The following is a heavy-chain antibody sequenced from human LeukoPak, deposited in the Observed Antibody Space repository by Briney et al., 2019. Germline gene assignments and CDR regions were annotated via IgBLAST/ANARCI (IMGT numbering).Heavy chain of an antibody. J-gene: IGHJ3*02. CDR2: IYDSGST. V-gene: IGHV4-59*01. D-gene: IGHD4-17*01. CDR3: ASLTTADAFDI. CDR1: GGSISSYY. Sequence: PSETLSLTCTVSGGSISSYYWSWIRQPPGKGLEWIGYIYDSGSTNYNPSLKSRVTTSVDTSKNQFSLKLSSVTAADTAVFYCASLTTADAFDIWGQGTMVTVSS.